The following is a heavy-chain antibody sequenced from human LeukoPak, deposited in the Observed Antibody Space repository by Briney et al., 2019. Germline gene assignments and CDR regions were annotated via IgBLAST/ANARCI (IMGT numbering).Heavy chain of an antibody. V-gene: IGHV3-7*03. CDR3: AKVAVGMVRGVINY. CDR1: GFTFSNFW. J-gene: IGHJ4*02. Sequence: GGSLRLSCAASGFTFSNFWMNWVRQAPGKGLEWVANIKQDGSVKHYVDSVKGRFTISRDNTKNTLYLQMNSLRAEDTAVYYCAKVAVGMVRGVINYWGQGTLVTVSS. CDR2: IKQDGSVK. D-gene: IGHD3-10*01.